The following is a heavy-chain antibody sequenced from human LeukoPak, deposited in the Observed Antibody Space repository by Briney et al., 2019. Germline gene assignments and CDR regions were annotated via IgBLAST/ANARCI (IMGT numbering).Heavy chain of an antibody. CDR2: IHYSGST. J-gene: IGHJ4*02. D-gene: IGHD3-9*01. V-gene: IGHV4-59*12. CDR3: ARGHHILTGYVRQYYFDY. Sequence: SETLSLTCTVSGGSISSYYWSWIRQPPGKGLEWIGCIHYSGSTNYNPSLKSRVTISVDTSKNQFSLKLSSVTAADTAVYYCARGHHILTGYVRQYYFDYWGQGTLVTVSS. CDR1: GGSISSYY.